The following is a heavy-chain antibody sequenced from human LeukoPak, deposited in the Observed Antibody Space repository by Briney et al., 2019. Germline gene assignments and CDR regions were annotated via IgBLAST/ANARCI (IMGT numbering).Heavy chain of an antibody. Sequence: SETLSLTCTVSGGSISSGGYSWSWVRQPPGKGLEWIGYFFYTGNTYYNPSLKSRVTISLDTSKNQFSLKLSSVTAADTAVYYCARGQRSYSTDAFNIWGQGTMVAVSS. CDR1: GGSISSGGYS. J-gene: IGHJ3*02. CDR2: FFYTGNT. CDR3: ARGQRSYSTDAFNI. V-gene: IGHV4-30-4*07. D-gene: IGHD6-25*01.